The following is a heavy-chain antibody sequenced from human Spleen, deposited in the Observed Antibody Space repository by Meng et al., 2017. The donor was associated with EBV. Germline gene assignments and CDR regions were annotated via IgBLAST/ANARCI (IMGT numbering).Heavy chain of an antibody. J-gene: IGHJ4*02. V-gene: IGHV4-4*02. Sequence: VQLPESGPGLVKPSGTLSLTCAVSGASISSSNWWTWVRQPPGKGLEWIGEIYHSGPTNYNPSLKSRVTMSVDKSKNQFSLKMNSVTAADAAVYYCARGDRASMTTVTSLVYWGQGTLVTVSS. CDR3: ARGDRASMTTVTSLVY. D-gene: IGHD4-17*01. CDR1: GASISSSNW. CDR2: IYHSGPT.